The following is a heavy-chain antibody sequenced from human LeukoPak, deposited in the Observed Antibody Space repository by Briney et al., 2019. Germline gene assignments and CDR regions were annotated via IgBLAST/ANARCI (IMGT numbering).Heavy chain of an antibody. CDR1: GFTFSDYY. V-gene: IGHV3-11*05. D-gene: IGHD3-10*01. CDR2: ISSSSSYT. Sequence: GGSLRLSCAASGFTFSDYYMSWIGQAPGKGLEWVSYISSSSSYTNYADSVKGRFTISRDNAKNSLYLQMNSLRAEDTAVYYCARGGYDYYGSGSYDAFDIWGQGTMVTVSS. J-gene: IGHJ3*02. CDR3: ARGGYDYYGSGSYDAFDI.